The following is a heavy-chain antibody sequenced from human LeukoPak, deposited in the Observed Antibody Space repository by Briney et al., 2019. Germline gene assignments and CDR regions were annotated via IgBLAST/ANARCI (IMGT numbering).Heavy chain of an antibody. CDR1: GFTFNSFE. V-gene: IGHV3-30*03. D-gene: IGHD6-13*01. J-gene: IGHJ4*02. CDR3: ARVLAAAGTTGY. Sequence: GGSLRLSCAASGFTFNSFEMNWVRQAPGKGLEWVAVISYDGSNKYYADSVKGRFTISRDNSKNTLYLQMNSLRAEDTAVYYCARVLAAAGTTGYWGQGTLVTVSS. CDR2: ISYDGSNK.